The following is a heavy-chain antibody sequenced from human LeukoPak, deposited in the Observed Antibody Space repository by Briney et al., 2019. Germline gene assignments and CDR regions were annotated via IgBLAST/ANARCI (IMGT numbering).Heavy chain of an antibody. D-gene: IGHD3-16*01. J-gene: IGHJ4*02. CDR1: GGSFSGYY. CDR2: INHSGST. Sequence: SETLSLTCAVYGGSFSGYYWSWIRQPPGKGLEWIGEINHSGSTNYNPSLKSRVTISVDTSKNQFSLKLSSVTAADTAVYYCASLRRGELYSLGYWGQGTPVTVSS. CDR3: ASLRRGELYSLGY. V-gene: IGHV4-34*01.